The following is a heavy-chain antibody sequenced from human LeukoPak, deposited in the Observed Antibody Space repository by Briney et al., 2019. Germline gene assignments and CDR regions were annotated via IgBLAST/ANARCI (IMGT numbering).Heavy chain of an antibody. D-gene: IGHD3-3*01. J-gene: IGHJ3*02. CDR2: ISGGST. CDR1: GFTFNNYG. Sequence: GGSLRLSCAASGFTFNNYGMSWVRQAPGRGLEWVSTISGGSTYHADSVKGRFTISRDNSKNTLYLQMNSLRAEDTAVYYCANTGSDGVVTDAFDIWGQGTMVTVSS. CDR3: ANTGSDGVVTDAFDI. V-gene: IGHV3-23*01.